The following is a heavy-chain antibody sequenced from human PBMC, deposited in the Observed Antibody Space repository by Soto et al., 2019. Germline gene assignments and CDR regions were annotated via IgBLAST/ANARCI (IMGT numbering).Heavy chain of an antibody. CDR3: AKDTYFRDSSGYYVFDY. D-gene: IGHD3-22*01. J-gene: IGHJ4*02. CDR2: ISYDGSNE. CDR1: GFTFSNYG. Sequence: GGSLGLSCEASGFTFSNYGTHWVRQAPGEGLEWVAHISYDGSNEHYTDYVKGRFTISRDNSKNMVFLHMNSLRPEDTAVYLCAKDTYFRDSSGYYVFDYWGPGTQVTVS. V-gene: IGHV3-30*18.